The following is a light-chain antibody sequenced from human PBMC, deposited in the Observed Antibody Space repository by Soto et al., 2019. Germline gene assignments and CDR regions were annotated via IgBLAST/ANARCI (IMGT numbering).Light chain of an antibody. CDR2: HAS. Sequence: DIQMTPSPSSVSASVGERVTTTCRASQSISNWLAWYQQKPGTAPKVLIYHASNLQSGVPSRFSGSGSGTEFTLTISSPQPDDFATYYCQQYNSYSFGQGTKVDIK. CDR3: QQYNSYS. V-gene: IGKV1-5*01. J-gene: IGKJ1*01. CDR1: QSISNW.